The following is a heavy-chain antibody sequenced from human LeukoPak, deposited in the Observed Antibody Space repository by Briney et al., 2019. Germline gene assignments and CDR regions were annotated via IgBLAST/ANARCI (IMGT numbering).Heavy chain of an antibody. CDR1: GFTFSSYS. D-gene: IGHD3-22*01. CDR3: ARDLFYYDSSGYSAGY. V-gene: IGHV3-21*01. CDR2: ISSSNSYI. J-gene: IGHJ4*02. Sequence: GGSLRLSCAASGFTFSSYSMNWVRQAPGKGLEWVSSISSSNSYIYYADSVKGRFTISRDNAKNSLYLQMNSLRAEDTAVYYCARDLFYYDSSGYSAGYWGQGTLVTVSS.